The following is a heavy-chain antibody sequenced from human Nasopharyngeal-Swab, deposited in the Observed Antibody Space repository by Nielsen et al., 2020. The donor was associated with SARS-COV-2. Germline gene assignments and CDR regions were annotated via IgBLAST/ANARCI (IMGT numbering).Heavy chain of an antibody. CDR1: GKSFSGYY. Sequence: GSLRLSCAVYGKSFSGYYWSWIRQPPGKGLEWIGEINHSGSTNYNPSLKSRVTISVDTSKNQFSLKLSSVTAADTAVYYCARGPHHGGFDYWGQGTLVTVSS. V-gene: IGHV4-34*01. CDR2: INHSGST. CDR3: ARGPHHGGFDY. D-gene: IGHD3-16*01. J-gene: IGHJ4*02.